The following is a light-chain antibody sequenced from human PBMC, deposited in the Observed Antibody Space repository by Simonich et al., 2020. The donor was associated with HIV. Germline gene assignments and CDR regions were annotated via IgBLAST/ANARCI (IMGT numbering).Light chain of an antibody. CDR2: DVS. CDR1: SSDVGGYKY. V-gene: IGLV2-14*01. CDR3: SSYTSSSTLYV. J-gene: IGLJ1*01. Sequence: QSALTQPASVSGSPGQSITISCTETSSDVGGYKYVSWYQQHPGKAPKLMIYDVSKRPSGVSNRFSGSKSGNTASLTISGLQAEDEADYYCSSYTSSSTLYVFGTGTKVTVL.